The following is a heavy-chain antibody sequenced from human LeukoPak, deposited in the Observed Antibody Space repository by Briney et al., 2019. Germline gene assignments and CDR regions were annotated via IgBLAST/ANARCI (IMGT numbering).Heavy chain of an antibody. CDR2: IYSGGNT. CDR3: GSSGWYGDY. V-gene: IGHV3-66*01. Sequence: GGSLRLSCAASGFTVSGDYMSWVRQAPGRVLEWVSVIYSGGNTYYTDSVKGRFTISRDNSKNTLYLQMNSLRAEDTAVYYCGSSGWYGDYWGQGTLVTVSS. J-gene: IGHJ4*02. D-gene: IGHD6-19*01. CDR1: GFTVSGDY.